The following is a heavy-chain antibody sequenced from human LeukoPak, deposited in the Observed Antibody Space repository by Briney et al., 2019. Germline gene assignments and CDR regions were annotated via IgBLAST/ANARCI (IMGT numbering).Heavy chain of an antibody. CDR3: AISSITMAGTPDY. V-gene: IGHV4-39*07. J-gene: IGHJ4*02. Sequence: SETLSLTCTVSGGSISSSSYYWGWIRQPPGKGLEWIGSIYYSGITYYNPSLKSRVTISVDTSKNQFSLKLSSVTAADTAVYYCAISSITMAGTPDYWGQGTLVTVSS. CDR1: GGSISSSSYY. CDR2: IYYSGIT. D-gene: IGHD6-19*01.